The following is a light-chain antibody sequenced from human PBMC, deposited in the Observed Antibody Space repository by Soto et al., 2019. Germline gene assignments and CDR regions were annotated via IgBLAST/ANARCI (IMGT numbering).Light chain of an antibody. J-gene: IGLJ3*02. Sequence: QLVLTQSSSASASLGSSVKLTCTLSSGHSSYIIAWHQQQPGKAPRYLMKLEGSGSYNKGSGVPDRFSGSSSGADRYLTISNLEFEDEADYYCATWDSNTLWVFGGGTKLTVL. CDR2: LEGSGSY. V-gene: IGLV4-60*02. CDR1: SGHSSYI. CDR3: ATWDSNTLWV.